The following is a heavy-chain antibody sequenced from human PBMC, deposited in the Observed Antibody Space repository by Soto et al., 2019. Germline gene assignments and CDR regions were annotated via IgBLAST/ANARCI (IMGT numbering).Heavy chain of an antibody. D-gene: IGHD3-22*01. Sequence: QVQVVESGGGVVQPGRSLRLSCAASGFTFSSYGMLWVRQAPGKGLEWVAVISYDGSNKYYADSVKGRFTISRDNSKNTLYMQMNSLRAEDTAVYYCAKGQESRGYYYSLGEDWGQVTLVTVSS. V-gene: IGHV3-30*18. CDR2: ISYDGSNK. J-gene: IGHJ4*02. CDR3: AKGQESRGYYYSLGED. CDR1: GFTFSSYG.